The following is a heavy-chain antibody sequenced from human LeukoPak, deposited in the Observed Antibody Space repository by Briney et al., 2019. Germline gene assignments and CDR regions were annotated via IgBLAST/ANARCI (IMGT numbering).Heavy chain of an antibody. CDR2: ISYDGSNK. V-gene: IGHV3-30*03. J-gene: IGHJ4*02. CDR3: AREIVAAAVS. CDR1: GFTFSSYG. Sequence: GGSLRLSCAASGFTFSSYGMHWVRQAPGKGLEWVAVISYDGSNKYYADSEKGRFTISRDNAKNTLYLQMNSLRVEDTAVYYCAREIVAAAVSWGQGTLVTVSS. D-gene: IGHD6-13*01.